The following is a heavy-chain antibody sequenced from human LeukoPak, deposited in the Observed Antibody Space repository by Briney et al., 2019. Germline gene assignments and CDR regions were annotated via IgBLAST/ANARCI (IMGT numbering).Heavy chain of an antibody. CDR3: AKDLGVRYYDSSGYPLDY. CDR1: GFTFSSYG. V-gene: IGHV3-30*18. CDR2: ISYDGSNK. J-gene: IGHJ4*02. D-gene: IGHD3-22*01. Sequence: GSLRLSCAASGFTFSSYGMHWVRQAPGKGLEWVAVISYDGSNKYYADSVKGRLTISRDNSKNTLYLQMNSQRAEDTAVYYCAKDLGVRYYDSSGYPLDYWGQGTLVTVSS.